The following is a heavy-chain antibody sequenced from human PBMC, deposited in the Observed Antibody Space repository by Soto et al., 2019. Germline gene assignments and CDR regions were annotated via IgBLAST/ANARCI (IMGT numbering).Heavy chain of an antibody. CDR3: ARGVPAAGTDWFDP. D-gene: IGHD6-13*01. CDR1: GGSISNYY. CDR2: VSSTGST. V-gene: IGHV4-4*07. Sequence: SETLSLTCTVSGGSISNYYWNWIRQPADKRLEWIGRVSSTGSTYYNPSLKSRVTISVDTSKNQVSLNLTSVTAADSAKYYCARGVPAAGTDWFDPWGQGTLVTVS. J-gene: IGHJ5*02.